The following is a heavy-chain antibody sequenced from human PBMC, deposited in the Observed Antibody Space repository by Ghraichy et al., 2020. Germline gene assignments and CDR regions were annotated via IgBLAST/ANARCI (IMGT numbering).Heavy chain of an antibody. Sequence: GESLNISCKGSGYSFTSYWIGWVRLMPGKGLEWMGIIYPGDSDTRYSPSFLVQVTISADRSISTAYLQWSSLKASDTAMYYCARRAYGDTYYFDYWGQGTLVTVSS. CDR2: IYPGDSDT. D-gene: IGHD4-17*01. CDR1: GYSFTSYW. CDR3: ARRAYGDTYYFDY. V-gene: IGHV5-51*01. J-gene: IGHJ4*02.